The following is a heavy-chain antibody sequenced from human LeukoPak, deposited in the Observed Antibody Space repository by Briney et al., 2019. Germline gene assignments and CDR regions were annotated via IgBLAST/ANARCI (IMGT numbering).Heavy chain of an antibody. CDR1: GFTFNSYS. CDR3: ARPYGSGRRWFDP. J-gene: IGHJ5*02. CDR2: ISSSSSTI. V-gene: IGHV3-48*01. Sequence: GGSLRLSCAASGFTFNSYSMNWVRQAPGKGLEWVSYISSSSSTIYYADSVKGRFTISRDNAKNSLYLQMNSLRAEDTAVYYCARPYGSGRRWFDPWGQGTLVTVSS. D-gene: IGHD3-10*01.